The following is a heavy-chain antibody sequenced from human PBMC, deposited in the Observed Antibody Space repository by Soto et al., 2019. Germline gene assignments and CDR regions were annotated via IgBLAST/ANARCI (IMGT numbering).Heavy chain of an antibody. CDR1: GGSISSYY. D-gene: IGHD3-9*01. Sequence: PSETLSLTCTVSGGSISSYYWSWIRQPPGKGLEWIGYIYYSGSTNYNPSLKSRVTISVDTSKNQFSLKLSSVTAADTAVYYCARDQGGDILTGYYPDYYYGMDVWGQGTTVTVSS. CDR3: ARDQGGDILTGYYPDYYYGMDV. CDR2: IYYSGST. V-gene: IGHV4-59*01. J-gene: IGHJ6*02.